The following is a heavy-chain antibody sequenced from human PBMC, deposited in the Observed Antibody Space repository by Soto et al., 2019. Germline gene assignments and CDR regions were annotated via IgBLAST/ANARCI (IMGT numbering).Heavy chain of an antibody. Sequence: QVQLVQSGAEVKKPGSSVKVSCKASGGTFSSYAISWVRQAPGQGLEWMGGIIPIFGTANYAQKFQGRVTITADESTSTAYMELISLRSEDTAVYYCARAYYYDSSGYYLDAFDIWGQGTMVTVSS. V-gene: IGHV1-69*12. CDR2: IIPIFGTA. D-gene: IGHD3-22*01. CDR3: ARAYYYDSSGYYLDAFDI. J-gene: IGHJ3*02. CDR1: GGTFSSYA.